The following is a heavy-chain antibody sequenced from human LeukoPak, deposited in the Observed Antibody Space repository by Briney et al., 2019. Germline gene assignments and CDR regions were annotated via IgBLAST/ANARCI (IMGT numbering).Heavy chain of an antibody. J-gene: IGHJ5*02. CDR3: AREGQWLPDWFDP. CDR1: GDSISGYY. Sequence: SETLSLTCTVPGDSISGYYWSWIRQPPGKGLEWIGYIHYSGSTNYSPSLRSRVTISLDTSKNQFSLKVNSVTAADTAVYYCAREGQWLPDWFDPWGQGTLVTVSS. V-gene: IGHV4-59*01. CDR2: IHYSGST. D-gene: IGHD6-19*01.